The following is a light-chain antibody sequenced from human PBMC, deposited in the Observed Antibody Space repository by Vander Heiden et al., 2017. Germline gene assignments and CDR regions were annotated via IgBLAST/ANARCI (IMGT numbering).Light chain of an antibody. V-gene: IGKV4-1*01. CDR2: WAS. J-gene: IGKJ4*01. CDR3: QQYYNKPPT. Sequence: DIVIIQSPGSLPVSLGERATINCNTSQSVLYSYKNKNCLAWYQQRPGQPPRLLIYWASSRESEVPDRFSGSGSGTDFTLTISSLQAEDVATYYCQQYYNKPPTFGGGTTLEIK. CDR1: QSVLYSYKNKNC.